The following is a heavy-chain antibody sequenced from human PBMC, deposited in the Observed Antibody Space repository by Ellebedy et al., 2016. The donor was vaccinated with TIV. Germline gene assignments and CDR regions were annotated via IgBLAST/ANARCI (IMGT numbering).Heavy chain of an antibody. V-gene: IGHV3-7*01. CDR3: ARRGSYGDYAVQINSWFDT. Sequence: GESLKISCAASGFSFRSYWMSWVRQVPGKGLEWVANIYQDGGVQYYVDSVKGRFTISRDNADNSLFLQTNSLRAEDTAVYYCARRGSYGDYAVQINSWFDTWGRGTLVAVSS. CDR2: IYQDGGVQ. CDR1: GFSFRSYW. D-gene: IGHD4-17*01. J-gene: IGHJ5*02.